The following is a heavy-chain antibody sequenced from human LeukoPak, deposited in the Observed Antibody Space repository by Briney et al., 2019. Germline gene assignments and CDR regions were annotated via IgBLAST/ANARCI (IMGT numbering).Heavy chain of an antibody. D-gene: IGHD4-11*01. Sequence: GGSLRLSCAASGFTFSTNAMSWVRQAPGKGLEWVSGITGSDIRTYNADSAKGRFTITRDNSKSALYLQMNNLRAEDTALYYCARSVPDYTRFDYWGQGALVTVSS. V-gene: IGHV3-23*01. CDR2: ITGSDIRT. CDR3: ARSVPDYTRFDY. J-gene: IGHJ4*02. CDR1: GFTFSTNA.